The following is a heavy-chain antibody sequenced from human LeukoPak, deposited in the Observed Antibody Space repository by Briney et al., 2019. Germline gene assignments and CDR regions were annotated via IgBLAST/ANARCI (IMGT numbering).Heavy chain of an antibody. CDR2: INPNSGGT. CDR1: GYTFTGYY. CDR3: ARDSEYYYDSSGYYSVFDY. J-gene: IGHJ4*02. D-gene: IGHD3-22*01. Sequence: ASVKVSCKASGYTFTGYYMHWVRQAPGQGLEWMGWINPNSGGTNYAQKLQGRVTMTTGTSTSTAYMELRSLRSDDTAVYYCARDSEYYYDSSGYYSVFDYWGQGTLVTVSS. V-gene: IGHV1-2*02.